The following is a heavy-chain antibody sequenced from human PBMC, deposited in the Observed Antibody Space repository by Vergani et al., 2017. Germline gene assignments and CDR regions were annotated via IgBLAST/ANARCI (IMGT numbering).Heavy chain of an antibody. CDR1: GFSLNTRGVR. CDR2: IYWNDDQ. D-gene: IGHD1-7*01. CDR3: VYRKTEYGTTGCFYPFYYYYYMDV. J-gene: IGHJ6*03. Sequence: HITLKESGPTLVKPTQTLTLTCTFSGFSLNTRGVRVAWIRQPPGKALDWLALIYWNDDQHYSQSLNNRVTITKDTSKNQVVLTMTNMDYVDTGTYYCVYRKTEYGTTGCFYPFYYYYYMDVWGKGTTVTVSS. V-gene: IGHV2-5*04.